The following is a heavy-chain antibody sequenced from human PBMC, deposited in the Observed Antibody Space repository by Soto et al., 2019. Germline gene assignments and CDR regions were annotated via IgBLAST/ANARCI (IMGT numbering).Heavy chain of an antibody. V-gene: IGHV3-23*01. J-gene: IGHJ5*02. CDR3: ARLRFLNH. D-gene: IGHD3-3*01. CDR1: GFTFSSYA. Sequence: EVQLLESGGGLVQPGGSLRLSCAASGFTFSSYAMSWVRQAPGKGLEWVSAISGSGSTVYYADSVKGRFTISRDNAKNSLYLQMNSLRAEDTAVYYCARLRFLNHWGQGTLVTVSS. CDR2: ISGSGSTV.